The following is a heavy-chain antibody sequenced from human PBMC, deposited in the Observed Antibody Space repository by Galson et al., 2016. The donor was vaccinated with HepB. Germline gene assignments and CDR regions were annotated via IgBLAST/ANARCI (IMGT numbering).Heavy chain of an antibody. V-gene: IGHV1-18*01. Sequence: SVKVSCKASGYTFTSYGISWVRQAPGQGLEWMGWISPYNANTNSGQKLQDRVTMTADTFTDTAYMELRSLKSDDTAVYYCARNDYSQSGDYYNCYGMDVWGQGTTVTVSS. J-gene: IGHJ6*02. D-gene: IGHD4-11*01. CDR3: ARNDYSQSGDYYNCYGMDV. CDR1: GYTFTSYG. CDR2: ISPYNANT.